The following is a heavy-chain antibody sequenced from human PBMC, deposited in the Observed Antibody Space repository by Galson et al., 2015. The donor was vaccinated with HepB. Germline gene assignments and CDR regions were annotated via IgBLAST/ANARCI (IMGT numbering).Heavy chain of an antibody. D-gene: IGHD3-3*01. CDR1: GGTFSSYT. CDR2: IIPILGIA. Sequence: SVKVSCKASGGTFSSYTISWVRQAPGQGLEWMGRIIPILGIANYAQKFQGRVTITADKSTSTAHMELSSLRSEDTAVYYCARGLYDFWKGMDVWGQGTTVTVSS. J-gene: IGHJ6*02. CDR3: ARGLYDFWKGMDV. V-gene: IGHV1-69*02.